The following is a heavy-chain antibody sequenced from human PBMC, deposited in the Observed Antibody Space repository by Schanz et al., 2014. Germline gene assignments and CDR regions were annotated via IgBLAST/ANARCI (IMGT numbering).Heavy chain of an antibody. CDR3: ARLDSSSWYPRY. V-gene: IGHV3-23*04. J-gene: IGHJ4*02. CDR2: ISGSGGST. CDR1: GFIVSSTY. Sequence: EVQLVESGGDLVQPGGSQRLSCAASGFIVSSTYMTWVRQAPGKGLEWVSAISGSGGSTYYADSVKGRFTISRDNSKNTLYLQINNLRAEDTAVYYCARLDSSSWYPRYWGQGTLVTVSS. D-gene: IGHD6-13*01.